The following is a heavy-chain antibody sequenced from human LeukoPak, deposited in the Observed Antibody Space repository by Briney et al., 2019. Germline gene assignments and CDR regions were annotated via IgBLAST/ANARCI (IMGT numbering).Heavy chain of an antibody. CDR2: ISAYNGNT. V-gene: IGHV1-18*01. Sequence: GASVNVSCKASGYTFTSYGISWVRQAPGQGLGWMGWISAYNGNTNYAQKLQGRVTMTTDTSTSTAYMELRSLRSDDTAVYYCASGPSDLGSSSQNWGQGTLVTVSS. CDR1: GYTFTSYG. CDR3: ASGPSDLGSSSQN. J-gene: IGHJ4*02. D-gene: IGHD6-6*01.